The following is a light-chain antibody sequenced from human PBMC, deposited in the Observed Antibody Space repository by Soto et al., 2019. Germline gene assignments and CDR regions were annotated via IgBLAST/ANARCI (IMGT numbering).Light chain of an antibody. CDR2: GAS. Sequence: ETVLTQSPGTLSLSPGERATLSCRASQSITSTYLTWYQQKPGQAPRLLIYGASSRATCIPDRFSGSGSGTDVTLTISRLQPENCVVYACQHYGSTVWPFGEGKKVDVK. V-gene: IGKV3-20*01. J-gene: IGKJ1*01. CDR3: QHYGSTVWP. CDR1: QSITSTY.